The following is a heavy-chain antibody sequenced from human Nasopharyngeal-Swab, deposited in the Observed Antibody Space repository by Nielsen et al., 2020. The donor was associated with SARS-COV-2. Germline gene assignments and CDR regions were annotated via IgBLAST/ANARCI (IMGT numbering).Heavy chain of an antibody. CDR1: GFTFSSYG. CDR3: ARDWGGDYYGSGSYYPEDY. V-gene: IGHV3-33*01. Sequence: GGSLRLSCAASGFTFSSYGMHWVRQAPGKGLEWVAVIWYDGSNKYYADSVKGRFTISRDNSKNPLYLQMNSLRAEDTAVYYCARDWGGDYYGSGSYYPEDYWGQGTLVTVSS. D-gene: IGHD3-10*01. CDR2: IWYDGSNK. J-gene: IGHJ4*02.